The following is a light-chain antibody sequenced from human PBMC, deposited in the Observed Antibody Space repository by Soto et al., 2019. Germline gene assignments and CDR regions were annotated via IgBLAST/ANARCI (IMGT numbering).Light chain of an antibody. CDR2: DVS. CDR1: SSDVGGYNY. Sequence: QSALTQPASVSGSPGQSITISCTGSSSDVGGYNYVSWYQHHPGKAPKLMIYDVSNRPSGVSNRFSASKSGNTASLTISGLQAEDEADYYCSSYTSSSTLVFGGGTKRTVL. V-gene: IGLV2-14*03. CDR3: SSYTSSSTLV. J-gene: IGLJ2*01.